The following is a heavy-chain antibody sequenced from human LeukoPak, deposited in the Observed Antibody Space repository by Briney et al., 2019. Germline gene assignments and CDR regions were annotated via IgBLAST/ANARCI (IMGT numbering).Heavy chain of an antibody. D-gene: IGHD3-22*01. Sequence: PGGSLRLSCAASGFTVSSNYMSWVRQAPGKGLEWVSVLYRGGHTFYADPVKGRFTISRDDSKNTLYLQMNSLRAEDTAVYYGTTDQFNGYYDSSGYNTRWYYWGQGTLVTVSS. CDR1: GFTVSSNY. V-gene: IGHV3-66*01. CDR3: TTDQFNGYYDSSGYNTRWYY. J-gene: IGHJ4*02. CDR2: LYRGGHT.